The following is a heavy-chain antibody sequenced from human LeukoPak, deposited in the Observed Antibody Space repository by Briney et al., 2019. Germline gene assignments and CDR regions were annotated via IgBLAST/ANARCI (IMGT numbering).Heavy chain of an antibody. CDR2: INHSGST. J-gene: IGHJ5*02. D-gene: IGHD3-10*01. CDR1: GGSFSGYY. CDR3: ARGITGRGRFDP. V-gene: IGHV4-34*01. Sequence: SETLSLTCAVYGGSFSGYYWSWIRQPPGKGLEWIGEINHSGSTNYNPSLKSRLTMSIDTSKSQFFLNLSSLTAADTAVYYCARGITGRGRFDPWGQGTLVTVSS.